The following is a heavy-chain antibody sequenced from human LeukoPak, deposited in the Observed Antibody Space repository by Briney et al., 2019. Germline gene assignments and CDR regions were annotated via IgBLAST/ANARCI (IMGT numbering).Heavy chain of an antibody. CDR1: GFTFSDYY. V-gene: IGHV3-11*04. CDR3: ARDSMGYYYYMDV. Sequence: GGSLRLSCAATGFTFSDYYMSWIHQAPGKGLEWVSYISNSGTNIYYADSVKGRFTISRDNAKKSLYLQMNSLRAEDTGVYYCARDSMGYYYYMDVWGKGTTVTVSS. CDR2: ISNSGTNI. J-gene: IGHJ6*03.